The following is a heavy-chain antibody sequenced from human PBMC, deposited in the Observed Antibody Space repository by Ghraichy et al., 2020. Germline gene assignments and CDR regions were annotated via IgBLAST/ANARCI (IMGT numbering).Heavy chain of an antibody. J-gene: IGHJ4*02. CDR2: IKSDGSST. Sequence: GGPLRLSCAASGFTLSNYWMHWVRLAPGKGLVWVSRIKSDGSSTSYADSVKGRFTISRDNAKNTLYLQMNSLRAEDTAVYYCAREYCRGGRCYFGTGGSHFDYWGQGTLVTVSS. D-gene: IGHD2-15*01. CDR1: GFTLSNYW. CDR3: AREYCRGGRCYFGTGGSHFDY. V-gene: IGHV3-74*01.